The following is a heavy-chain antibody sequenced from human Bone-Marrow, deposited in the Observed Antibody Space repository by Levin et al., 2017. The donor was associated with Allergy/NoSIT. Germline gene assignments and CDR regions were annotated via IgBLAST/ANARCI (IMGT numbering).Heavy chain of an antibody. J-gene: IGHJ6*03. V-gene: IGHV4-4*02. CDR1: GGSISSSNW. CDR2: IYHSGST. CDR3: ARVSRGDCSSTSCYSHYYYYYYIDV. Sequence: SETLSLTCAVSGGSISSSNWWSWVRQPPGKGLEWIGEIYHSGSTNYNPSLKSRVTISVDKSKNQFSLKLSSVTAADTAVYYCARVSRGDCSSTSCYSHYYYYYYIDVWGKGTTVTVSS. D-gene: IGHD2-2*01.